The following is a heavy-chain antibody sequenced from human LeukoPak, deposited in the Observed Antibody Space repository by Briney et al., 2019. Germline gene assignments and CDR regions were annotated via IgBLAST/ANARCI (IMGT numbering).Heavy chain of an antibody. CDR3: APTSEAYTSNWSV. CDR2: INPGTDFT. D-gene: IGHD3-16*01. J-gene: IGHJ4*02. CDR1: GYRFTDDY. Sequence: GASVKVSCKTSGYRFTDDYIHWVRQAPGQGLEWMGWINPGTDFTNYAPKFQGRVIMTRDTSISTAYMEVRRLRYDDTAIYYCAPTSEAYTSNWSVWGQGTLVTVSP. V-gene: IGHV1-2*02.